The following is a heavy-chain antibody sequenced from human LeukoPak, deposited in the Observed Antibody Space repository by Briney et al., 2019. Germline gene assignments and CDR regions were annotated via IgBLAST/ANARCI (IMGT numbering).Heavy chain of an antibody. CDR3: ANGDYYNSSGYYYYFDY. D-gene: IGHD3-22*01. CDR2: IRYDGSNK. Sequence: GGSLRLSCAASGFTFSSYCMHWVRQAPGKGLEWVAFIRYDGSNKYYADSVKGRFTISRDNSKNTLYLQMNSLRAEDTDVYYCANGDYYNSSGYYYYFDYWGQGTLVTVSS. V-gene: IGHV3-30*02. J-gene: IGHJ4*02. CDR1: GFTFSSYC.